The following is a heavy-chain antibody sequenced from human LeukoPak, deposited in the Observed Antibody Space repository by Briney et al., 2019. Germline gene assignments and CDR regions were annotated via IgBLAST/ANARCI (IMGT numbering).Heavy chain of an antibody. V-gene: IGHV4-39*01. Sequence: PSETLSLTCIVSGGSTSSSDYFWGWIRQPPGKGLEWIVSINHSGHINYNPSLKSRVTISVDTSKNQFFLNLSAVTAADTAVYYCARHMRYGDLNWFDPWGQGTLVTVSS. CDR1: GGSTSSSDYF. J-gene: IGHJ5*02. CDR2: INHSGHI. D-gene: IGHD4-17*01. CDR3: ARHMRYGDLNWFDP.